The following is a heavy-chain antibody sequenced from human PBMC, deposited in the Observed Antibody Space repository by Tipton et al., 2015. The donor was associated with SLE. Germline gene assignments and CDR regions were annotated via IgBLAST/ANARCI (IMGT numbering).Heavy chain of an antibody. Sequence: TLSLTCTVSGGSISSDSYYWSWIRQPAGKGLEWIGRIFTSGSTTYNPSLKSRVTMSVDMSKNQFSLKLTPVTAADTAVYYCARAGSSSWSGGRVWYFDYWGQGTLVTVSS. CDR2: IFTSGST. J-gene: IGHJ4*02. V-gene: IGHV4-61*02. D-gene: IGHD6-13*01. CDR3: ARAGSSSWSGGRVWYFDY. CDR1: GGSISSDSYY.